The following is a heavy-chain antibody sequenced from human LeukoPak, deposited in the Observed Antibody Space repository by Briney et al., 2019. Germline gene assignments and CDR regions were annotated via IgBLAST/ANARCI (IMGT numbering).Heavy chain of an antibody. CDR1: GFTFSSYG. V-gene: IGHV3-7*01. J-gene: IGHJ6*02. Sequence: GGSLRLSCAASGFTFSSYGMSWVRQAPGKGLEWVSNIKEDGSDKYYVDSVKGRFTISRDNAKNSLYLQMNSMRAEDTAVYYCERDGDIVVVPAAIGYYGMDVWGQGTTVTVSS. D-gene: IGHD2-2*01. CDR3: ERDGDIVVVPAAIGYYGMDV. CDR2: IKEDGSDK.